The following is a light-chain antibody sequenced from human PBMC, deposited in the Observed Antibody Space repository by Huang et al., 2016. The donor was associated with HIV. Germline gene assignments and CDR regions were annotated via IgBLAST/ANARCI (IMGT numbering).Light chain of an antibody. CDR2: AAS. J-gene: IGKJ2*01. Sequence: DIQMTQSPSSLSASVGDRVTITCRASQSISTYLNWYQQKPGKAPKVLIFAASSFQIGVPSRFSGSGSGTDFTLTISSLHTEDVATYYCQQSYRIPYTFGQGTKLEIK. CDR3: QQSYRIPYT. CDR1: QSISTY. V-gene: IGKV1-39*01.